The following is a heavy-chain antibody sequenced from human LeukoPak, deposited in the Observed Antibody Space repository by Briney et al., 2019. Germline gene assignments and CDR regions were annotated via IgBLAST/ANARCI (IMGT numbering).Heavy chain of an antibody. CDR1: GFTFSSYG. D-gene: IGHD4-17*01. CDR3: ASPSSYGDYRPGLDY. CDR2: IRYDGSNK. Sequence: GGSLRLSCAASGFTFSSYGMHWVRQAPGKGLEWVAFIRYDGSNKYYADSVKGRFTISRDNSKNTLYLQMNSLRSEDTAVYYCASPSSYGDYRPGLDYWGQGTLVTVSS. V-gene: IGHV3-30*02. J-gene: IGHJ4*02.